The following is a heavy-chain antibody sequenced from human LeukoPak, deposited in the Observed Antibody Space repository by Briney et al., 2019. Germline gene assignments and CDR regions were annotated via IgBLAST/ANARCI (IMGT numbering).Heavy chain of an antibody. CDR1: GFTFSSYG. CDR3: AKDLQLWPFDY. J-gene: IGHJ4*02. V-gene: IGHV3-30*18. D-gene: IGHD5-18*01. CDR2: ISYDGSNK. Sequence: GGSLRLSCAASGFTFSSYGMHWVRQAPGKGLEWVAVISYDGSNKYYADSVKGRFTISRDNSKNTLYLQMNSLRAEDTAVYYCAKDLQLWPFDYWGQGTLVTVSS.